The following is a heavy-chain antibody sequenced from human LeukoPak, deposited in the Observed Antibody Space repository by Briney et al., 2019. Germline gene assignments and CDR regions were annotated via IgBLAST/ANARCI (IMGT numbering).Heavy chain of an antibody. D-gene: IGHD1-26*01. J-gene: IGHJ4*02. V-gene: IGHV4-59*08. CDR2: GDHFGGA. Sequence: SETLSLTCSVSGNSVSSYYWSWIRQPPGKGLEWIGYGDHFGGAIYNPSLKSRVTISIDTSNNQFSLRLTSVTAADTAVYHCARLSDLYNGTYLLDSWSRGTPVTVSS. CDR3: ARLSDLYNGTYLLDS. CDR1: GNSVSSYY.